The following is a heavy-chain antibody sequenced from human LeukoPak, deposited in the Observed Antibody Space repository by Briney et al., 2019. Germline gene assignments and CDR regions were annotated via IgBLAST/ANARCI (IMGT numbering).Heavy chain of an antibody. CDR2: ISAYNGNT. Sequence: ASVKVSRKASGYTFTSYGISWVRQAPGQGLEWMGWISAYNGNTNYAQKLQGRVTMTTDTSTSTAYMELRSLRSDDTAVYYCARGRHDFWSGYQGDAFDIWGQGTMVTVSS. D-gene: IGHD3-3*01. CDR1: GYTFTSYG. CDR3: ARGRHDFWSGYQGDAFDI. J-gene: IGHJ3*02. V-gene: IGHV1-18*01.